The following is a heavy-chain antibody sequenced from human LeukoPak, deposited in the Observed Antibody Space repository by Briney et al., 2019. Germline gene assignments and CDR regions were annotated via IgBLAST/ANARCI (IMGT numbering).Heavy chain of an antibody. CDR2: IRYDGSNK. D-gene: IGHD6-13*01. CDR1: GFTFSSYG. CDR3: AKDRVKQQIRGYFDY. V-gene: IGHV3-30*02. Sequence: GGSLRLSCAASGFTFSSYGMHWVRQAPGKGLEWVAFIRYDGSNKYYADSVKGRFTISRDNSKNTLYLQMNSLRAEDTAVYYCAKDRVKQQIRGYFDYWGQGTLVTVSS. J-gene: IGHJ4*02.